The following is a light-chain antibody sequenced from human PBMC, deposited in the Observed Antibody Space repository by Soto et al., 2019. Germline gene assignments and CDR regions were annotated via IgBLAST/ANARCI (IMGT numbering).Light chain of an antibody. V-gene: IGLV1-47*01. J-gene: IGLJ2*01. CDR1: SSNIGSNH. CDR2: RSD. CDR3: SARDDSLSGVV. Sequence: QSVLTQPPSTSGTPGQRVTISCSGSSSNIGSNHVYWYQQFPGMAPKLLMYRSDQRPTGVPDRFSGSMSGTSASLAISGLRSDDEADYYCSARDDSLSGVVFGGGTKLTVL.